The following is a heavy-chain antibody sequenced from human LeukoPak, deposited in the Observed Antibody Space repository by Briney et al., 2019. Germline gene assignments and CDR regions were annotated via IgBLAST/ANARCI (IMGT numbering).Heavy chain of an antibody. CDR1: GFTFDDYA. V-gene: IGHV3-43D*04. D-gene: IGHD3-10*01. CDR2: ISWDGGST. CDR3: ATGAYYYYGMDV. Sequence: GGSLRLSCAASGFTFDDYAMHWVRHAPGKGLEWVSLISWDGGSTYYADSVKGRFTISRDNSKNSLYLQMNSLRAEDTALYYCATGAYYYYGMDVWGKGTTVTVSS. J-gene: IGHJ6*04.